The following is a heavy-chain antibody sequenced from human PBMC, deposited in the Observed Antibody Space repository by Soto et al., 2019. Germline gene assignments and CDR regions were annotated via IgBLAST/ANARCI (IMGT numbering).Heavy chain of an antibody. V-gene: IGHV1-69*13. CDR1: GGTFSSYA. CDR2: IIPIFGTA. Sequence: SVQVSCKASGGTFSSYAISWVRQAPGQGLEWMGGIIPIFGTANYAQKFQGRVTITADESTSTAYMELSSLRSEDTAVYYCARVEGRRAEYYSYYGMDVWGQGTTVTV. CDR3: ARVEGRRAEYYSYYGMDV. D-gene: IGHD1-1*01. J-gene: IGHJ6*02.